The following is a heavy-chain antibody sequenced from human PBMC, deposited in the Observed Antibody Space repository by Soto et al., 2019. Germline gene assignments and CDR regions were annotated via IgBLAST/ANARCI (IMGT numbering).Heavy chain of an antibody. CDR1: GFTFSSYT. Sequence: VGSLRLSCSASGFTFSSYTMHWVRQAPGKGLEDVSAISTYGGRAYYADSVKGRFTISRDDSKNTLYLRMSSLRAEDTAVYYCVKHAVDLVDGSGYGMDVWGKG. J-gene: IGHJ6*04. CDR3: VKHAVDLVDGSGYGMDV. V-gene: IGHV3-64D*06. D-gene: IGHD3-10*01. CDR2: ISTYGGRA.